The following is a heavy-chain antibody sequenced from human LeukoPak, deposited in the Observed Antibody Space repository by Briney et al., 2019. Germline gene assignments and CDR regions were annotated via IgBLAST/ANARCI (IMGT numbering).Heavy chain of an antibody. CDR1: GGSVSDYY. J-gene: IGHJ6*03. Sequence: PSETLSLTCTVSGGSVSDYYWSWIRQSPGKGLEWIGYIYYTGSTSYNPSLKSRVTISVDTSKNQFSLKLSSVTAADTAVYYCARQKGSWYYYYYYMDVWGKGTTVTISS. D-gene: IGHD3-10*01. V-gene: IGHV4-59*08. CDR2: IYYTGST. CDR3: ARQKGSWYYYYYYMDV.